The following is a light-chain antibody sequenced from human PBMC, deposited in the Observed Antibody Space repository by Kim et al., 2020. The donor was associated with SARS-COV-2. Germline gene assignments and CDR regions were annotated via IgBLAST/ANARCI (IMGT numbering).Light chain of an antibody. Sequence: LGQSVRITCQGDSLRNNYYSLYQQKPREAPIRVMYGQNNRPPGTPDRFSGSTSPNTASLTITGAQAEDESDYYCYSRHSSGNRWGVFGGGTQLTVL. V-gene: IGLV3-19*01. CDR1: SLRNNY. J-gene: IGLJ3*02. CDR3: YSRHSSGNRWGV. CDR2: GQN.